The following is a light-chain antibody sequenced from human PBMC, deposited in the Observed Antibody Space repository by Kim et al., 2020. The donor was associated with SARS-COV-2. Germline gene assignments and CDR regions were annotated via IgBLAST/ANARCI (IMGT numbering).Light chain of an antibody. CDR3: QQRDSWPLT. V-gene: IGKV3-11*01. J-gene: IGKJ4*01. CDR2: DAT. Sequence: EIVLTQSPATLSLSPGERATLSCRASQSISSFLAWYQQKPGQAPMLLIHDATTRATGIPARFSGSGSGTDFTLTISSLEPEDFAVYYCQQRDSWPLTFGGAPKVEIK. CDR1: QSISSF.